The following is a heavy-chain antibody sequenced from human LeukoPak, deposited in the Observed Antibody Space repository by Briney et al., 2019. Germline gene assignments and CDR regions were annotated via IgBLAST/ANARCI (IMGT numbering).Heavy chain of an antibody. CDR1: GDSVSSNSAA. J-gene: IGHJ5*02. D-gene: IGHD3-10*01. CDR3: ARDQLGVVRELRDWLNWRPRGFDP. CDR2: TYYRSKWYN. Sequence: SQTLSLTCVISGDSVSSNSAAWSWIRQSPSRGLEWLGRTYYRSKWYNDYAVSVKSRITINPDTSKNQFSLQLNSVTPEDTAVYYCARDQLGVVRELRDWLNWRPRGFDPWGQGTLVTVSS. V-gene: IGHV6-1*01.